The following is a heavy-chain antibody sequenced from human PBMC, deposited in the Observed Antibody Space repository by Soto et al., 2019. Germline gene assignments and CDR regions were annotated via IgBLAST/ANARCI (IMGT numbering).Heavy chain of an antibody. CDR2: ISGSGGST. CDR1: GFTFRNYA. J-gene: IGHJ6*02. CDR3: AKTTVIVGYYYGMDV. V-gene: IGHV3-23*01. Sequence: EVQLLESGGGWVQPGGFLRLSCAASGFTFRNYAMSWVRQAPGKGLEWVSTISGSGGSTYHADSVKGRFTISRDNSQNTLYLQMNSLRAEDTAVYYCAKTTVIVGYYYGMDVWGQGTTVTVSS. D-gene: IGHD4-17*01.